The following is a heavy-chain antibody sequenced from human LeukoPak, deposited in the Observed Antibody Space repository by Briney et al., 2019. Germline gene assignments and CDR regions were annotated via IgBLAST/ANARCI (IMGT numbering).Heavy chain of an antibody. V-gene: IGHV3-33*01. J-gene: IGHJ4*02. CDR1: GFTFSSYG. CDR2: IWYDGSNK. D-gene: IGHD6-13*01. Sequence: QTGGSLRLSCAASGFTFSSYGMHWVRQAPGKGLEWVAVIWYDGSNKYYPDSVKGRFAISRDNSKNTLYLQMNSLRAEDTAIYYCARSIPYGTTWYGRSDYWGQGTLVTVSS. CDR3: ARSIPYGTTWYGRSDY.